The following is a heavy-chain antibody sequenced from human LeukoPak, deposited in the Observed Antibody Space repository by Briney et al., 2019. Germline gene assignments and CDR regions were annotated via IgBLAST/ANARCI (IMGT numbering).Heavy chain of an antibody. V-gene: IGHV1-3*01. CDR1: GYTSTSYA. J-gene: IGHJ4*02. Sequence: ASVKVSCKASGYTSTSYAMHWVRQAPGQRLEWMGWINAGNGNTKYSQKFQGRVTITRDTSASTAYMELSSLRSEDTAVYYCARSCLLCGGDSYYFDYWGQGTLVTVSS. CDR2: INAGNGNT. CDR3: ARSCLLCGGDSYYFDY. D-gene: IGHD2-21*01.